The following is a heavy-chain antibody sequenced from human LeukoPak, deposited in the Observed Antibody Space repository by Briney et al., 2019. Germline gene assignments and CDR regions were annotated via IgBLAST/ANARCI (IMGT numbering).Heavy chain of an antibody. J-gene: IGHJ6*02. CDR1: GGSVSSGSYY. CDR2: IYYRGST. CDR3: ARGVGFCSSTSCEYYGMDV. V-gene: IGHV4-61*01. D-gene: IGHD2-2*01. Sequence: PSETLSLTCTVSGGSVSSGSYYWSWIRQPPGKGLEWIGYIYYRGSTNYNPSLKSRVTISVDTSKNQFSLKLSSVTAADTAVYYCARGVGFCSSTSCEYYGMDVWGQGTTVTVSS.